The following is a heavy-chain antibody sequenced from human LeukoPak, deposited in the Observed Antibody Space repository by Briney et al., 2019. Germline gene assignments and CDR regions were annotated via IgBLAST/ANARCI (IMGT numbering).Heavy chain of an antibody. Sequence: PSETLSLTRAVYGGSFSGYYWSWIRQPPGKGLEWIGEINHSGSTNYNPSLKSRVTISVDTSKNQFSLKLSSVTAADTAVYYCARRRAVGIFDYWGQGTLVTVSS. CDR1: GGSFSGYY. V-gene: IGHV4-34*01. J-gene: IGHJ4*02. D-gene: IGHD2-2*01. CDR2: INHSGST. CDR3: ARRRAVGIFDY.